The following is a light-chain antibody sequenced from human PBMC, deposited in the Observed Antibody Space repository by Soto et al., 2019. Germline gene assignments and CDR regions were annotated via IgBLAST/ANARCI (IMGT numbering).Light chain of an antibody. V-gene: IGKV3-20*01. CDR3: QDYGISRT. J-gene: IGKJ1*01. CDR2: GAS. CDR1: QSVSGTY. Sequence: EVVLTQSPGTLSLSPGERATLSCRASQSVSGTYLAWYQQKPGQAPRLLIYGASSRATGIPDRFSGSGSGTDFTLTISRLEPDDFAVYYCQDYGISRTFGQGTKVDIK.